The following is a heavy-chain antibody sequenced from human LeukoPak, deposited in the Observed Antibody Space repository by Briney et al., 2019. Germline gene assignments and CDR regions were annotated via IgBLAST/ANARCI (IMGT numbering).Heavy chain of an antibody. CDR1: GYTFTSYY. Sequence: ASVKVSCKASGYTFTSYYMHWVRQAPGQGLEWMGGIIPIFGTANYAQKFQGRVTITADESTSTAYMELSSLRSEDTAVYYCARVGVAARPWDWFDPWGQGTLVTVSS. CDR2: IIPIFGTA. V-gene: IGHV1-69*13. D-gene: IGHD6-6*01. CDR3: ARVGVAARPWDWFDP. J-gene: IGHJ5*02.